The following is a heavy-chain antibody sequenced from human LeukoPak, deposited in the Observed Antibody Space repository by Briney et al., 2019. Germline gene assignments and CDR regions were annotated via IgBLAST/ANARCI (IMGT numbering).Heavy chain of an antibody. J-gene: IGHJ4*02. Sequence: GGSLRLSCAASGFTFSSYGMHWVRQAPGKGLEGVAVISYDGSNKYYADSVKGRFTISRDNSKNTLYLQMNSLRAEDTAVYYCAKVEYSEEYIDYWGQGTLVTVSS. V-gene: IGHV3-30*18. CDR3: AKVEYSEEYIDY. CDR2: ISYDGSNK. D-gene: IGHD6-6*01. CDR1: GFTFSSYG.